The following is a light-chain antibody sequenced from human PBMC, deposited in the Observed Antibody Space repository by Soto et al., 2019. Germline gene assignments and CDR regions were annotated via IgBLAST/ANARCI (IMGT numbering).Light chain of an antibody. V-gene: IGLV2-14*01. CDR2: EVS. CDR3: SSYTSTSTYV. J-gene: IGLJ1*01. CDR1: SSDVGGYNY. Sequence: QSVLTQPAAVSGSPGQSITISCTGTSSDVGGYNYVSWYQQHPGKAPKLMIYEVSNRPSGVSNRFSGSKSGNTASLTISGLQAEDAADYYCSSYTSTSTYVFGPAPKVTVL.